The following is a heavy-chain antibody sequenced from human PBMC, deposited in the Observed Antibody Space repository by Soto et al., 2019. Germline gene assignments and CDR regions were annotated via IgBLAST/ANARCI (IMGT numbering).Heavy chain of an antibody. CDR3: ARFYRSPWFDP. J-gene: IGHJ5*02. Sequence: SETLSLTCAFYGGSFSGYYWSWIRQHPGTGLEWIGHISYSGSTHYNPSLKSRVTISVDTSKNQFSLKLNSVTAADTAVYYCARFYRSPWFDPWGQGTLVTVSS. V-gene: IGHV4-59*01. CDR1: GGSFSGYY. CDR2: ISYSGST. D-gene: IGHD4-4*01.